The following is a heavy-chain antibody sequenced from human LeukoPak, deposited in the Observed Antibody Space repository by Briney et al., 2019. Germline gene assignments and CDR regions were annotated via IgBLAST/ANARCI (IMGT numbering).Heavy chain of an antibody. CDR1: GFTFSDYF. Sequence: GGSLRLSCVASGFTFSDYFMTWIRQAPGKGLEWISYISSSSSTIYYADSVKGRFTISRDNAENSLFLQMNSLRAEDTAVYYCARDGTWAAGTEVGAAYDFGGLPGFDYWGQGTLVTVSS. CDR2: ISSSSSTI. J-gene: IGHJ4*02. CDR3: ARDGTWAAGTEVGAAYDFGGLPGFDY. D-gene: IGHD6-13*01. V-gene: IGHV3-11*04.